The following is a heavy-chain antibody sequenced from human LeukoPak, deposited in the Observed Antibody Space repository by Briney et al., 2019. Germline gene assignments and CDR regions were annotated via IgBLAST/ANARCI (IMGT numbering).Heavy chain of an antibody. Sequence: GESLKISRKGSGYSFSRYWNGLGPPMPGKGVGGMLMNNPGDSDSRYRTSFQGQVTHSSEKSISTAYLQWSSLKSSDTAMYYCARLGYVYYECRGYPYYFDYWGKGTLVTVSS. J-gene: IGHJ4*02. CDR2: NNPGDSDS. D-gene: IGHD3-22*01. CDR1: GYSFSRYW. CDR3: ARLGYVYYECRGYPYYFDY. V-gene: IGHV5-51*01.